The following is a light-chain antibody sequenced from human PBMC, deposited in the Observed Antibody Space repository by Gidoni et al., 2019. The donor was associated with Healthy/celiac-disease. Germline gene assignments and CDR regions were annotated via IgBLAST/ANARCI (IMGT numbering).Light chain of an antibody. Sequence: DIQMTQSPSSLSASVGDRVTITCRASQSISSYLNWYQQKPGKAPKLLIYAASRLQSGVPSRFSGSGSGTYFSLTISSLQPEDFATYYCQQSDSTPQTFGQGTKVEIK. V-gene: IGKV1-39*01. CDR1: QSISSY. J-gene: IGKJ1*01. CDR2: AAS. CDR3: QQSDSTPQT.